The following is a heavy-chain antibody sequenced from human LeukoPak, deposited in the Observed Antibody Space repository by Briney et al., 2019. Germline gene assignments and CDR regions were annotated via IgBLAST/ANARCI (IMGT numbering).Heavy chain of an antibody. Sequence: GGSLRLSCVASGFIFSNYWTHWVRQAPGKGLVWVSHINSDGSTTSYADSVKGRFTISRDNAKNTVYLQMNSLRVEDTAVYYCASFYETNWGQGTLVTVSS. CDR1: GFIFSNYW. V-gene: IGHV3-74*01. D-gene: IGHD2/OR15-2a*01. CDR2: INSDGSTT. J-gene: IGHJ4*02. CDR3: ASFYETN.